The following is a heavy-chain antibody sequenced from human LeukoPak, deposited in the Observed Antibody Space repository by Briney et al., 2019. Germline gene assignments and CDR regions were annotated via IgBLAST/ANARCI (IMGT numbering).Heavy chain of an antibody. CDR1: GGSISSYY. CDR2: IYTSGTT. Sequence: PSETLSLTCTVSGGSISSYYWSWIRQPAGKGLEWIGRIYTSGTTNYNPSLKSRVTISVDTSKNQFSLKLSSVTAADTAVYYCARGKGVLRYFDPNWFDPWGQGTLVTVSS. CDR3: ARGKGVLRYFDPNWFDP. J-gene: IGHJ5*02. D-gene: IGHD3-9*01. V-gene: IGHV4-4*07.